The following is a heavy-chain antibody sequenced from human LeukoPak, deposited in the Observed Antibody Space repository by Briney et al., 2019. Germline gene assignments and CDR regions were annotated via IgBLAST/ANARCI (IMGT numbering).Heavy chain of an antibody. Sequence: GESLKISCKGSGYSFISYWIGWVRQMPGKGLEWMGIIYPGDSDTRYSPSFQGQVSISADKSISTAYLQWSSLKASDTAMYYCARGRETMIVVVGDDAFDIWGQGTMVTVSS. CDR2: IYPGDSDT. D-gene: IGHD3-22*01. CDR1: GYSFISYW. J-gene: IGHJ3*02. CDR3: ARGRETMIVVVGDDAFDI. V-gene: IGHV5-51*01.